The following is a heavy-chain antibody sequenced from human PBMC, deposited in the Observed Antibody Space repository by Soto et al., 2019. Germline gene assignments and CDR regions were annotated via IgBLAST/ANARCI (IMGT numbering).Heavy chain of an antibody. V-gene: IGHV3-72*01. CDR1: GFTFSDHH. CDR2: TRNKANSYTT. J-gene: IGHJ5*02. Sequence: EVQLVESGGHLVQPGGPLRLSCAASGFTFSDHHMDWVRQAPGKGLEWVGRTRNKANSYTTEYAASVKGRFTISRDDSKNSLYLQMNSLKAEDTAVYYCSRDLGSWGQGTLVTVSS. CDR3: SRDLGS.